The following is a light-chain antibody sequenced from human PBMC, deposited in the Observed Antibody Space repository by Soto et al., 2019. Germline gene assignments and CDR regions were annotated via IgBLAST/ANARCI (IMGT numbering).Light chain of an antibody. CDR2: AAS. J-gene: IGKJ4*01. Sequence: DIQLTQSPSFLSASVGDRVTITCRASQGIKTYLAWYQQSPGKAPTLLFYAASTLQSGVPSRFSGSGSGTEFTLTISSLQPEDFATCFCQQIYSSPLSFGGGTKVDIK. CDR1: QGIKTY. V-gene: IGKV1-9*01. CDR3: QQIYSSPLS.